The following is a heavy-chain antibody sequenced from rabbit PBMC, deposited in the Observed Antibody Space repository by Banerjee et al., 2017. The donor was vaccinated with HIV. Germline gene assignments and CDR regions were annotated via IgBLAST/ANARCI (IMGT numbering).Heavy chain of an antibody. V-gene: IGHV1S7*01. CDR3: ARIDPRYYTSDWDYFNL. CDR2: IYVGEGST. J-gene: IGHJ4*01. D-gene: IGHD4-1*01. CDR1: GFSLSSYY. Sequence: QAKETGGGLVQPGGSLTLFCKVSGFSLSSYYMNWVRQAPGKGLEWIGRIYVGEGSTDYASWVNGRFTISSDNAQNTVDLQMNSLTAADTATYFCARIDPRYYTSDWDYFNLWGPGTLVTVS.